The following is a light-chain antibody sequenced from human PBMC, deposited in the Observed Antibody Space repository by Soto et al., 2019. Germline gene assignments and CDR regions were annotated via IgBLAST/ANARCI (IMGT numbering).Light chain of an antibody. Sequence: DIQMTQSPSSLSASVGDRVTITCRASQSISTYLNWYQQKVGKAPKLLIYAASILQRGVPSRFSGSGSGTDFTLTISSLQPDDFATYYCQQSYSTPRTFGQGTKLEIK. CDR1: QSISTY. CDR3: QQSYSTPRT. J-gene: IGKJ2*01. V-gene: IGKV1-39*01. CDR2: AAS.